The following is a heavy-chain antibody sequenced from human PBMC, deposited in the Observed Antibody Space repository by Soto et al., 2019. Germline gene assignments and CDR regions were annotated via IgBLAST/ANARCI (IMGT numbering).Heavy chain of an antibody. V-gene: IGHV4-4*02. CDR3: ARDLDRYCSVTSCHAMDV. Sequence: NPSGTLSLTCVVSGGSIRSTNWWAWVRQTPGKGLEWIGEVYHNGTSNYNPSLKGRATISVDRSKDQVSLRLNSVIDADTAVYYCARDLDRYCSVTSCHAMDVWGQGTPVTVSS. J-gene: IGHJ6*02. CDR1: GGSIRSTNW. CDR2: VYHNGTS. D-gene: IGHD2-15*01.